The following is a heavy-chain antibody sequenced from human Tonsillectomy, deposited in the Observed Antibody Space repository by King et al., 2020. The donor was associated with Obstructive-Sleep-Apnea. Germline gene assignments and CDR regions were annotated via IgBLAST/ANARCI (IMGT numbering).Heavy chain of an antibody. V-gene: IGHV3-48*04. CDR3: ARDSGN. D-gene: IGHD1-1*01. CDR2: ISSSSSTI. J-gene: IGHJ4*02. CDR1: GFTFSSYS. Sequence: VQLVESGGGLVQPGGSLRLSCAASGFTFSSYSMNWVRQAPGKGLEWVSYISSSSSTIYSADSVKGRFTISRDNPKNSLYLQMNSLRAEDTAVYYCARDSGNWGQGTLVTVSS.